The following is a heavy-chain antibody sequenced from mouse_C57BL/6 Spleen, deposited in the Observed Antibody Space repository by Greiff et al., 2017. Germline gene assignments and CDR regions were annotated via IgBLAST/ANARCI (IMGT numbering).Heavy chain of an antibody. CDR2: ISSGGSYT. CDR1: GFTFSSYG. D-gene: IGHD1-1*01. Sequence: EVKVVESGGDLVKPGGSLKLSCAASGFTFSSYGMSWVRQTPDKRLEWVATISSGGSYTYYPDSVKGRFTISRDNAKNTLYLQMSSLKSEDTAMYYCARGDCSSYFYFDYWGQGTTLTVSS. CDR3: ARGDCSSYFYFDY. J-gene: IGHJ2*01. V-gene: IGHV5-6*01.